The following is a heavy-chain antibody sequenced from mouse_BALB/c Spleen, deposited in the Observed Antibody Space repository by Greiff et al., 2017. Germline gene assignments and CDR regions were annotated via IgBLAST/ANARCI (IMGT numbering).Heavy chain of an antibody. CDR2: IWGDGST. CDR3: AREDRYDNAMDY. J-gene: IGHJ4*01. D-gene: IGHD2-14*01. V-gene: IGHV2-6-7*01. Sequence: VQLKESGPGLVAPSQSLSITCTVSGFSLTGYGVNWVRQPPGKGLEWLGMIWGDGSTDYNSALKARLSISKDNTKSQVFLKMNSLQTDDTARYYCAREDRYDNAMDYWGQGTSVTVSS. CDR1: GFSLTGYG.